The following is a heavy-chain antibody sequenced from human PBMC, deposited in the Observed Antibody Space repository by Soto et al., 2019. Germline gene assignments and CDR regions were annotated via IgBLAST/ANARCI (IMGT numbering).Heavy chain of an antibody. Sequence: PGESLKISCKGSGYSFTSYWISWVRQVPGKGLEWMGRIDPSDSYTNYSPSFQGHVTISADKSISTAYLQWSSLKASDTAMYYCATTTVTTFGSQGAFDIWGQGTMVTVSS. V-gene: IGHV5-10-1*01. J-gene: IGHJ3*02. CDR3: ATTTVTTFGSQGAFDI. CDR2: IDPSDSYT. CDR1: GYSFTSYW. D-gene: IGHD4-17*01.